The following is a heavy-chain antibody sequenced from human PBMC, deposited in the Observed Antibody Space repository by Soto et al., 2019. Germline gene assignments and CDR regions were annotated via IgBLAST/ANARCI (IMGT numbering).Heavy chain of an antibody. CDR1: GFTFDDYT. J-gene: IGHJ6*02. Sequence: TGGSLRLSCAASGFTFDDYTMHWVRQAPGKGLEWVSLISWDGGSTYYADSVKGRFTISRDNSKNSLYLQMNSLRTEDTALYYCAKDGGSYYIGYYYYGMDVWGQGTTVTVSS. CDR2: ISWDGGST. D-gene: IGHD3-10*01. V-gene: IGHV3-43*01. CDR3: AKDGGSYYIGYYYYGMDV.